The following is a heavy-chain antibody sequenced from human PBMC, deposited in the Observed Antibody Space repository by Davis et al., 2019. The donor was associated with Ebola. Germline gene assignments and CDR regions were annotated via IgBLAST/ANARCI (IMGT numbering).Heavy chain of an antibody. Sequence: SCKGSGYYFTSYWISWVRQIPGRGLEWMGRIDPSDSNTNYSPSFQGHVTISVDKSISTVYLQWSSLKASDTAMYYCARLSDFHLRGWFDPWGQGTLVTVSS. V-gene: IGHV5-10-1*01. CDR2: IDPSDSNT. D-gene: IGHD3-3*01. CDR3: ARLSDFHLRGWFDP. J-gene: IGHJ5*02. CDR1: GYYFTSYW.